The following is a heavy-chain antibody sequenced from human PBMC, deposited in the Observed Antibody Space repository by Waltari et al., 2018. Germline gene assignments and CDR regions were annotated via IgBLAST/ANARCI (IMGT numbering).Heavy chain of an antibody. CDR2: IRSKANGYAT. V-gene: IGHV3-73*02. CDR1: GFTFSGSA. J-gene: IGHJ4*02. CDR3: TSTTGVDY. D-gene: IGHD1-26*01. Sequence: EVQLVESGGGLVQPGGSLKLSCAASGFTFSGSAMHWVRQASGKGLEWVGRIRSKANGYATAYAASVKGRFTISRDDSKNTAYLQMNSLKTEDTAVYYCTSTTGVDYWGQGTLVTVSS.